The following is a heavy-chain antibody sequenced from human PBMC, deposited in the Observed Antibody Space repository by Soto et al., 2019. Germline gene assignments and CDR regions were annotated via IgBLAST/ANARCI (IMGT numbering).Heavy chain of an antibody. CDR1: GGTFRTYA. D-gene: IGHD6-19*01. CDR3: AKGAVAGTPTSYYYYGMDV. Sequence: QVQLLQSGAEVKKPGSSVRVSCEASGGTFRTYAISWVRQAPGQGLEWMGEIIPIFGTVNYAQKFQGRVKINADESTSTVCVELDSLRSEDTAVCYCAKGAVAGTPTSYYYYGMDVWGEGATVTVSA. CDR2: IIPIFGTV. J-gene: IGHJ6*04. V-gene: IGHV1-69*12.